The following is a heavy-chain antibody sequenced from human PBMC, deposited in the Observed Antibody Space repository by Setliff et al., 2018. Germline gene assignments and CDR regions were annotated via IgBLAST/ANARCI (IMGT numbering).Heavy chain of an antibody. Sequence: ASVKVSCKASGYTLTTYFMNWVRQAPGQGLEWMGYINTRTGNPSYAQGFTGRFVFSLDTSVSTAYLQISSLKAEDTAIYYCARGSRFGTIVYKGDYYMDVWGKGTTVTVSS. V-gene: IGHV7-4-1*02. CDR1: GYTLTTYF. CDR2: INTRTGNP. D-gene: IGHD3-10*01. CDR3: ARGSRFGTIVYKGDYYMDV. J-gene: IGHJ6*03.